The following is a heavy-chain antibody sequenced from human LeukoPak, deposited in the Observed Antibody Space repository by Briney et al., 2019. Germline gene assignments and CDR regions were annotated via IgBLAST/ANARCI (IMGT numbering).Heavy chain of an antibody. CDR2: IYYSGST. CDR1: GGSISSYY. V-gene: IGHV4-59*08. CDR3: ARQSGIAGAFDI. Sequence: SETLSLTCTVSGGSISSYYWSWIRQPPGKGLEWIGYIYYSGSTNYNPPLKSRVTISVDTSKNQFSLKLSSVTAADTAVYYCARQSGIAGAFDIWGQGTMVTVSS. D-gene: IGHD6-13*01. J-gene: IGHJ3*02.